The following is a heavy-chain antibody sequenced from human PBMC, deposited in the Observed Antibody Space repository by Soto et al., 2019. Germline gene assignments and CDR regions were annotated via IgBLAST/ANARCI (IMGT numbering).Heavy chain of an antibody. CDR2: ISGSGGST. CDR3: AKSPPEDIWGSYPPGDFDY. CDR1: RFTFSSYA. D-gene: IGHD3-16*01. V-gene: IGHV3-23*01. Sequence: GGSLRLSCAASRFTFSSYAMSWVRQAPGKGLEWVSAISGSGGSTYYADSVKGRFTISRDNSKNTLYLQMNSLRAEDTAVYYCAKSPPEDIWGSYPPGDFDYWGQGTLVTVSS. J-gene: IGHJ4*02.